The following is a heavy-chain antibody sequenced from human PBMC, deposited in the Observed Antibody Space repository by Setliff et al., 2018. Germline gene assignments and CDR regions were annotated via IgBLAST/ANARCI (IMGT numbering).Heavy chain of an antibody. Sequence: SVKVSCKASGGTFSTYAISWVRQAPGQGLEWMGGIISMFGTTNYAQKFQGRVTITTDKSTSTAYMELSSLRSEDTAIYYCARGDFYYYFYRDVWGKGTTVTVS. CDR1: GGTFSTYA. CDR3: ARGDFYYYFYRDV. V-gene: IGHV1-69*05. CDR2: IISMFGTT. J-gene: IGHJ6*03.